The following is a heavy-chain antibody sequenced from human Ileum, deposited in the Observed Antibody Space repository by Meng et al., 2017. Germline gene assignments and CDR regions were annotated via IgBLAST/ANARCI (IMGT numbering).Heavy chain of an antibody. J-gene: IGHJ4*02. CDR1: GGSISSDGSY. V-gene: IGHV4-61*02. Sequence: SETLSLTCTVAGGSISSDGSYWSWIRQPAGKGLEYIGRISASAYTNYSPSLKSRVSTSLDVSKNQFSLNLTSMTAADTAVYYCARGLLVGSTGYDFDSWGQGTLVTVSS. CDR2: ISASAYT. CDR3: ARGLLVGSTGYDFDS. D-gene: IGHD1-26*01.